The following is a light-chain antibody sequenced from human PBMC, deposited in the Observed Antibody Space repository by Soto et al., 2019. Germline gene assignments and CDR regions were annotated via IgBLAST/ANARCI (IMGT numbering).Light chain of an antibody. Sequence: EAELTQSPGTLSLSPGERATLSCRASQSVSRYLAWYQQKPGQAPRLLIYDASNRATGIPDRFSGSGSGTDLTLTISRLEPEDFAVYYCQQYGSSPITFGQGTRLEI. CDR3: QQYGSSPIT. J-gene: IGKJ5*01. CDR1: QSVSRY. CDR2: DAS. V-gene: IGKV3-20*01.